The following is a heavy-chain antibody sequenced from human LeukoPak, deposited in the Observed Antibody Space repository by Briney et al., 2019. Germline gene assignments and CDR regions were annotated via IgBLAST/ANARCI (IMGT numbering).Heavy chain of an antibody. D-gene: IGHD2-2*01. CDR3: ASGNIVVVPALYGMDV. J-gene: IGHJ6*04. CDR1: GGTFSSYA. V-gene: IGHV1-69*06. CDR2: IIPIFGTA. Sequence: SVKVSCKASGGTFSSYAISWVRQAPGQGLEWMGGIIPIFGTANYAQKFQGRVTITADKSTSTAYMELSSLRSEDTAVYYCASGNIVVVPALYGMDVWGKGTTVTVST.